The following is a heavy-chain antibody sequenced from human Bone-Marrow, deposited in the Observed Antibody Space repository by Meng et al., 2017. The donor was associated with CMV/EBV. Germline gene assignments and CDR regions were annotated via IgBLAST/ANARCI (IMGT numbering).Heavy chain of an antibody. J-gene: IGHJ4*02. CDR1: GFTFSSYW. CDR3: TRDGHSSAFDY. V-gene: IGHV3-21*01. D-gene: IGHD3-22*01. CDR2: IRRDGSYI. Sequence: GGPLRLSCAASGFTFSSYWMSWVRQAPGKGLEWVSSIRRDGSYINYEDSLVGRFTVSRDNARNSLYLQMNSLRVEDTAVYYCTRDGHSSAFDYWGLGTLVTVSS.